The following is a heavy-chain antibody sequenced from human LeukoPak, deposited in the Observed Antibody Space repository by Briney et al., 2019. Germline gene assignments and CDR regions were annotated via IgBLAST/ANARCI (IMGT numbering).Heavy chain of an antibody. CDR3: ARAGTTGTTGLDY. CDR2: IIPIFGTA. Sequence: SVKVSCKASGGTFSSYAISWVRQAPGQGLEWMGRIIPIFGTANYAQKFQGRVTIATDESTSTAYMELSSLRSEDTAVYYCARAGTTGTTGLDYWGRGTLVTVSS. J-gene: IGHJ4*02. CDR1: GGTFSSYA. V-gene: IGHV1-69*05. D-gene: IGHD1-1*01.